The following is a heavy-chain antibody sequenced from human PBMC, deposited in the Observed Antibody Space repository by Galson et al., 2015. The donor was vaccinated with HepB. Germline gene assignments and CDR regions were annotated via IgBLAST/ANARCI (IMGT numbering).Heavy chain of an antibody. V-gene: IGHV3-48*03. CDR2: ISSSVNTI. CDR3: ARVADYYDSSGYYDY. CDR1: GFTFSSYE. D-gene: IGHD3-22*01. Sequence: SLRLSCAASGFTFSSYEMNWVRQAPGKGLEWVSYISSSVNTIYYADSVKGRFTISRDNAKNSLYLQMNSLRAEDTAVYYCARVADYYDSSGYYDYWGQGTLVAVSS. J-gene: IGHJ4*02.